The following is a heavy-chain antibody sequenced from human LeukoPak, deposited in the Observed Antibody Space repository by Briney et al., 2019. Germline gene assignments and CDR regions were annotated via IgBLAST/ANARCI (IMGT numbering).Heavy chain of an antibody. V-gene: IGHV3-30*02. J-gene: IGHJ4*02. CDR3: ANSPSYYYDSSGYYPDY. CDR2: IRYDGSNK. CDR1: GFTFSSYG. D-gene: IGHD3-22*01. Sequence: GGSLRLSCAASGFTFSSYGMHWVRQAPGKGLEWVAFIRYDGSNKYYADSVKGRFTISRDNSKNTLYLQMNSLRAEDTAVYYCANSPSYYYDSSGYYPDYWGRGTLVTVSS.